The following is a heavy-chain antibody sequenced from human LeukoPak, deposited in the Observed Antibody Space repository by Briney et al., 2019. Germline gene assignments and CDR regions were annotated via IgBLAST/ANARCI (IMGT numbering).Heavy chain of an antibody. Sequence: ASVKVSCRASGYTFSGYFMHWVRQAPGQGLEWMGWIYPNSGGTKYAQKFQGRVTMTRDTSISTAYMELSRLRSDDTAVYYCARDFRSRYSSSWYYFDYWGQGTLVTVSS. CDR2: IYPNSGGT. D-gene: IGHD6-13*01. CDR3: ARDFRSRYSSSWYYFDY. CDR1: GYTFSGYF. J-gene: IGHJ4*02. V-gene: IGHV1-2*02.